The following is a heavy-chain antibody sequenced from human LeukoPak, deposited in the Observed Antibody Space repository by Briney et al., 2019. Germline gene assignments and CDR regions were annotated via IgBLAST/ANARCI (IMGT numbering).Heavy chain of an antibody. CDR1: GYTFTGYY. D-gene: IGHD3-16*01. CDR2: INPNSGGT. V-gene: IGHV1-2*02. Sequence: ASVKVSCKASGYTFTGYYMHWVRQAPGQGLEWMGWINPNSGGTNYAQKFQGRVTMTRDTSISTAYMELSRLRSDDTAVYYCAVFGGLGPDYYYGMDVWGQGTTVTVSS. CDR3: AVFGGLGPDYYYGMDV. J-gene: IGHJ6*02.